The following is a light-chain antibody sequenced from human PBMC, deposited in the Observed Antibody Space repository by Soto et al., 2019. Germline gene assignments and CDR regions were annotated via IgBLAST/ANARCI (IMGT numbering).Light chain of an antibody. Sequence: EIVLTQSPATLSLSPGERATVSCRASQNVCFYLAWYQQKPGQAPRLLIYDASNRATGIPTRFSGSGSGTDFTLTICRLGSEDFAVYYCQRRTDWRLTFGEGTKVEVK. J-gene: IGKJ4*02. CDR2: DAS. CDR3: QRRTDWRLT. CDR1: QNVCFY. V-gene: IGKV3-11*01.